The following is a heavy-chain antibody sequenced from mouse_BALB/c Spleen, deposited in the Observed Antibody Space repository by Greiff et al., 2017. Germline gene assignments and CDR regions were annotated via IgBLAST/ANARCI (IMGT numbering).Heavy chain of an antibody. CDR3: TRSTGTGY. CDR2: IYPSSAYT. Sequence: VQLQQSGAELARPGASVKMSCKASGYTFTSYTMHWVKQRPGQGLEWIGYIYPSSAYTDYNQKFKGKAKLTAVTSASTAYMELSSLTNEDSAVYYCTRSTGTGYWGQGTTLTVSS. J-gene: IGHJ2*01. V-gene: IGHV1-4*01. CDR1: GYTFTSYT. D-gene: IGHD4-1*01.